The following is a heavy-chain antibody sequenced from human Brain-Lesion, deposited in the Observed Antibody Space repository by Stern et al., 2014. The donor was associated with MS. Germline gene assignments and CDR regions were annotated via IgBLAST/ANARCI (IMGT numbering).Heavy chain of an antibody. D-gene: IGHD3-3*01. CDR2: INPNTGGT. J-gene: IGHJ6*02. Sequence: VQLVQSGAEVKKHGASVKVSCKTSGYIFTGYYIHWVRQAPGQGLEWMAWINPNTGGTKYAQKVQGRVTMSRDTSISTAYVELSSLTSDDTAVYYCARDQRGITIFGVVTDYYYLGMDVWGQGTTVTVSS. V-gene: IGHV1-2*02. CDR1: GYIFTGYY. CDR3: ARDQRGITIFGVVTDYYYLGMDV.